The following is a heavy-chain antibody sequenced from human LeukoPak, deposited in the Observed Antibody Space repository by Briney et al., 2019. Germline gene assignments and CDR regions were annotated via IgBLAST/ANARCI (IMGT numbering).Heavy chain of an antibody. CDR3: ARRSGIAVAGAFDY. Sequence: RGSLTLSCSASGFSFSTDGMSWVRQAPGKGLEWVSGILGLGGASRTYYADSVKGRFTISRDNSKNTLYLQMNSLRAEDTAVYYCARRSGIAVAGAFDYWGQGTLVTVSS. V-gene: IGHV3-23*01. CDR1: GFSFSTDG. D-gene: IGHD6-19*01. J-gene: IGHJ4*02. CDR2: ILGLGGASRT.